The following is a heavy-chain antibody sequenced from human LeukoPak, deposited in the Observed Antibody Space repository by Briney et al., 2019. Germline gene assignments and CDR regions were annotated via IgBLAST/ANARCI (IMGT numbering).Heavy chain of an antibody. CDR3: ASSKRITMVRGVKVLPFFDY. D-gene: IGHD3-10*01. CDR2: IYHSGST. CDR1: GGSISSGGYS. Sequence: SQTLSLTCAVSGGSISSGGYSWSWIRQPPGKGLEWIGYIYHSGSTYYNPSLKSRVTISVDTSKNQFSLKLSSVTAADTAVYYCASSKRITMVRGVKVLPFFDYWGQGTLVTVSS. V-gene: IGHV4-30-2*01. J-gene: IGHJ4*02.